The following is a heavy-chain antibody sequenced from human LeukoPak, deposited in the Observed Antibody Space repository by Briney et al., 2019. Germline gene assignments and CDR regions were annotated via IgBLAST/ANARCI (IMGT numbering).Heavy chain of an antibody. CDR2: INSDGTKT. Sequence: GGSLRLSCAASGFTFRSYEMHWVRLAPGKGLTWVSRINSDGTKTDYADSVKGRFTISRDNPKDTLFLQMNSLRAEDTAIYYCASLDPFDYWGQGTLVTVSS. CDR1: GFTFRSYE. V-gene: IGHV3-74*01. J-gene: IGHJ4*02. CDR3: ASLDPFDY.